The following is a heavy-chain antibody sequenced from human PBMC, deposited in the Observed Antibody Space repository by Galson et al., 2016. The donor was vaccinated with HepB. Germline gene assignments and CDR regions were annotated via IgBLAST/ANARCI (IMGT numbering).Heavy chain of an antibody. V-gene: IGHV5-10-1*01. D-gene: IGHD4-23*01. CDR1: GYSFTNYW. CDR2: IDPSDSYT. Sequence: QSGAEVKKPGESLRISCKGSGYSFTNYWISWVRQMPGKGLEWMGRIDPSDSYTNYSPSFQGHVTFSADKSISTAYLPWSSLRASDTAMYYCATRQKTTVVTPPDYWGQGTLVTVSS. J-gene: IGHJ4*02. CDR3: ATRQKTTVVTPPDY.